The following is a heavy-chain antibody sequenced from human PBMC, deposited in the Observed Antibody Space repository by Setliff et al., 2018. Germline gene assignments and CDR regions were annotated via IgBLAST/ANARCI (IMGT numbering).Heavy chain of an antibody. CDR2: VYYSGAA. CDR1: GDSISAAS. J-gene: IGHJ4*02. CDR3: AKGGTYRYFDY. Sequence: PSETLSLTCTVSGDSISAASIMAWIRQPPGKGLEFIGYVYYSGAAKYDPSLKSRVTMSVDTSKTQFSLKLRSVTAADTAMYYCAKGGTYRYFDYWGQGTLVTVSS. V-gene: IGHV4-59*01.